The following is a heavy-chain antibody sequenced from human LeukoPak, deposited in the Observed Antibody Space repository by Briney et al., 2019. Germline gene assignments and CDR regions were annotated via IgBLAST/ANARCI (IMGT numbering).Heavy chain of an antibody. CDR1: GFTFSSYA. J-gene: IGHJ4*02. V-gene: IGHV3-23*01. CDR3: ARAGRDGFFDY. D-gene: IGHD5-24*01. Sequence: GRSLRLSCAVSGFTFSSYAMSWVAQAPGKGLEWVSSLSDSGGGTYYADSVKGRFTISRDNSKNTLYLQMNSLRDEDTAVYYCARAGRDGFFDYWGQGTLVTVSS. CDR2: LSDSGGGT.